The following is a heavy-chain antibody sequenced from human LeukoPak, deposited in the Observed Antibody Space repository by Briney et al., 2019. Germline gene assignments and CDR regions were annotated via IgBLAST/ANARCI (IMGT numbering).Heavy chain of an antibody. CDR1: GYSISSGYY. D-gene: IGHD3-3*01. CDR3: ARTPYDFSAFDI. CDR2: IYHSGRT. Sequence: SETLSLTCTVSGYSISSGYYWGWIRQPPGKGLEWIGTIYHSGRTDYNPSLKSRATISVDTSKNQFSLKLTSVTAADTAVYYCARTPYDFSAFDIWGQGTMVTVSS. J-gene: IGHJ3*02. V-gene: IGHV4-38-2*02.